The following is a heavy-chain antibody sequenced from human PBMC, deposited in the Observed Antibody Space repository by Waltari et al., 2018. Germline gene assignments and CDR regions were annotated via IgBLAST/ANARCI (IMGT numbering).Heavy chain of an antibody. D-gene: IGHD6-13*01. Sequence: QVQLQESGPGLVKPSETLSLTCTVSGGSISSHYWSWIRQPPGKGLEWIGYIYYNVSTHYHPSPQSRVPSSVDTVQNQFSLKLVSVTAWGTGGYYRASLTGVGIAAYYLDHWGQGTLGTVPP. CDR3: ASLTGVGIAAYYLDH. CDR1: GGSISSHY. CDR2: IYYNVST. J-gene: IGHJ4*02. V-gene: IGHV4-59*11.